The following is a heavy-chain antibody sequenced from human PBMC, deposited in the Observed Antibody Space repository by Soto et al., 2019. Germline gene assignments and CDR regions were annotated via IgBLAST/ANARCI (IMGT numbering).Heavy chain of an antibody. J-gene: IGHJ4*02. CDR1: GYTFTSYD. D-gene: IGHD3-22*01. CDR2: MNPNSGNT. CDR3: ARGTLNYYDSSGYYFDY. Sequence: QVQLVQSGAEVKKPGASVKVSCKASGYTFTSYDINWVRQATGQGLEWMGWMNPNSGNTGYAQKFQGRVTMTRNNSRSTAYMELSSLRSEDTAVYYCARGTLNYYDSSGYYFDYWGQGTLVTVSS. V-gene: IGHV1-8*01.